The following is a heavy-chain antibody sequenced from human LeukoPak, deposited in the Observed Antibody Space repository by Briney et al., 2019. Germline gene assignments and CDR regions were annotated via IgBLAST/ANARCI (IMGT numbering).Heavy chain of an antibody. J-gene: IGHJ6*03. CDR1: GFTFSSYA. D-gene: IGHD5-18*01. Sequence: GGSLRLSCAASGFTFSSYAMHWVRQAPGKGLEWVSGISWNSFTIGYADSVKGRFTISRDNAKNSLYLQMNGLRVEDTALYYCAKDIGRVDTASTYMDVWGKGTTVTVSS. CDR2: ISWNSFTI. V-gene: IGHV3-9*01. CDR3: AKDIGRVDTASTYMDV.